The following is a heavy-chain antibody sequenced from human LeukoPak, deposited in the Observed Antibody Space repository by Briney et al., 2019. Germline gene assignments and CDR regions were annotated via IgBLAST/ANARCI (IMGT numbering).Heavy chain of an antibody. CDR2: INHSGST. J-gene: IGHJ5*02. CDR3: ARGPSPHNWSDP. Sequence: SETLSLTCAVYGVSFSDYYWSWIRQPPGKGLEWIGEINHSGSTNYNPSLKSRVTISVDTSKNQFSLKLSSVTAADTAVYYCARGPSPHNWSDPWGQGTLVTVSS. V-gene: IGHV4-34*01. CDR1: GVSFSDYY. D-gene: IGHD6-6*01.